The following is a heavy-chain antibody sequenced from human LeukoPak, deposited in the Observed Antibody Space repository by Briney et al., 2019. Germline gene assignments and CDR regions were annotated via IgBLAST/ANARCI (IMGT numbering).Heavy chain of an antibody. CDR2: INPNSGGT. CDR1: GYTFTGYY. V-gene: IGHV1-2*06. J-gene: IGHJ4*02. D-gene: IGHD6-6*01. Sequence: ASVKVSCKASGYTFTGYYMHWVRQAPGQGLEWMGRINPNSGGTNYAQKFQGRVTMTRDTSISTAYMELSSLRSEDTAVYYCAREVDSSSGYFDYWGQGTLVTVSS. CDR3: AREVDSSSGYFDY.